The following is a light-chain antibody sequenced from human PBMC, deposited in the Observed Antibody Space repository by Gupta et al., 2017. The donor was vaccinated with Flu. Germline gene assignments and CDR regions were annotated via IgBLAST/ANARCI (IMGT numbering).Light chain of an antibody. CDR1: SSNIGSNY. CDR2: RNN. V-gene: IGLV1-47*01. Sequence: QSVLTQPPSASGTPGQRVTITCSGSSSNIGSNYVYWYHQLPGTALKLLIYRNNQRPSGVPDRFSGSKSGTSATLAISGLLAEDVADYYCAALDDSQSGVIFGGGTKLTVL. J-gene: IGLJ2*01. CDR3: AALDDSQSGVI.